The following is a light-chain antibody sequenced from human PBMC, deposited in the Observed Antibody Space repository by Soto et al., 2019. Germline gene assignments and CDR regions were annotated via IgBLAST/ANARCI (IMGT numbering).Light chain of an antibody. J-gene: IGLJ2*01. Sequence: QAVVTQEPSLTVSPGGTVTLTCASRTGAVTSDYYPNWFQQKPGQAPRALIYNTRNRHSWTPARFSGSLLGGKAALTLSGVQPEDEAEYYCLLYYGGARLFGGGTKLTVL. CDR2: NTR. CDR1: TGAVTSDYY. V-gene: IGLV7-43*01. CDR3: LLYYGGARL.